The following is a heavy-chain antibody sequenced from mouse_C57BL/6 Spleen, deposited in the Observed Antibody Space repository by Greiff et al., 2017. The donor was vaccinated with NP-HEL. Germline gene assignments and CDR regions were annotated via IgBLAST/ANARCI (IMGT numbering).Heavy chain of an antibody. Sequence: EVQVVESGGGLVKPGGSLKLSCAASGFTFSSYAMSWVRQTPEKRLEWVATISDGGSYTYYPDNVKGRFTISRDNAKNNLYLQMSHLKSEDTAMYYCARDRGVVATPFDYWGQGTTLTVSS. CDR2: ISDGGSYT. D-gene: IGHD1-1*01. CDR1: GFTFSSYA. J-gene: IGHJ2*01. CDR3: ARDRGVVATPFDY. V-gene: IGHV5-4*01.